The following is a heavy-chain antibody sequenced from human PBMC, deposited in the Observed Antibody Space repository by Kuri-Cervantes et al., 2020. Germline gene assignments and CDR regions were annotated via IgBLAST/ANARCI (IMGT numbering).Heavy chain of an antibody. D-gene: IGHD6-13*01. CDR1: GFTFSSYW. Sequence: GGSLRLSCAASGFTFSSYWMHWVRQAPGKGLVWVSRINSDGSSTSYADSVKGRFTISRDNAKNSLYLQMNSLRAEDTAVYYCARGYSGWSFDIWGQGTMVTVSS. CDR2: INSDGSST. J-gene: IGHJ3*02. V-gene: IGHV3-74*01. CDR3: ARGYSGWSFDI.